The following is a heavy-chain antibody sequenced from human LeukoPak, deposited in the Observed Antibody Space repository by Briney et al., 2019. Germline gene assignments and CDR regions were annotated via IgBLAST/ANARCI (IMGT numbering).Heavy chain of an antibody. V-gene: IGHV1-69*04. CDR1: GGTFSSYA. CDR2: VIPILGIA. J-gene: IGHJ4*02. D-gene: IGHD4-17*01. CDR3: ARDAGGYGDYLN. Sequence: SVKVSCKASGGTFSSYAISWVRQAPGQGLEWMGRVIPILGIANYAQKFQGRVTITTDKSTSTAYMELSSLRSEDTAVYYCARDAGGYGDYLNWGQGTLVTVSS.